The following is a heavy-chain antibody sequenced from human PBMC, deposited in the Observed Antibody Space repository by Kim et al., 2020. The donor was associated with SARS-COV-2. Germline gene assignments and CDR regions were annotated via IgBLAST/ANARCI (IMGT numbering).Heavy chain of an antibody. V-gene: IGHV3-30*04. CDR1: GFTFSNYA. Sequence: WGSLRLSCAASGFTFSNYAMPWVRQAPGKGLEWVAVVASDGGNKYYVDSVKGRFTVSRDNSRNTMYLQMNSLRAEDTGVYYCVSGDPHERPYYFDYWGRGSLVTVSS. D-gene: IGHD7-27*01. CDR2: VASDGGNK. J-gene: IGHJ4*02. CDR3: VSGDPHERPYYFDY.